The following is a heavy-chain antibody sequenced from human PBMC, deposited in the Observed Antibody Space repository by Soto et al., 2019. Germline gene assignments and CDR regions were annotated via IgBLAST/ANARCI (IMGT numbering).Heavy chain of an antibody. J-gene: IGHJ5*02. CDR3: ARHDVLRFLEWAHPNWFDP. V-gene: IGHV4-39*01. Sequence: LSLTCTVSGGSISSSSYYWGWILQPPVKGLEWIGSIYYSGSTYYNPSLKSRVTISVDTSKNQFSLKLSSATAADTAVYYRARHDVLRFLEWAHPNWFDPWGQGTLVTVSS. CDR2: IYYSGST. D-gene: IGHD3-3*01. CDR1: GGSISSSSYY.